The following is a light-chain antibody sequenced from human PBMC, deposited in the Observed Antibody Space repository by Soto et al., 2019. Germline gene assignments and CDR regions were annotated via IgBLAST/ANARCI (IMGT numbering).Light chain of an antibody. J-gene: IGKJ4*01. V-gene: IGKV1-13*02. CDR3: QQFNSYPLT. CDR1: QGITSA. Sequence: AIQLTQSPSSLSASVGDRVTITCRASQGITSALAWYQQKPGKAPRLLIYDASSLQGGVPSRFSGSGSGTGFTLTISSLQPEDFATYYCQQFNSYPLTFGGGTNVEIK. CDR2: DAS.